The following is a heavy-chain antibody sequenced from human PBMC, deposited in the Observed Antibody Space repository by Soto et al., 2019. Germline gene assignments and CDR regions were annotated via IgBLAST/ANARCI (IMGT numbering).Heavy chain of an antibody. V-gene: IGHV3-30-3*01. CDR1: GFTFSSYA. D-gene: IGHD6-13*01. Sequence: QVQLVESGGGVVQPGRSLRLSCAASGFTFSSYAMHWVRQAPGKGLEWVAVISYDGSNKYYADSVKGRFTISRDNSKNTLYLQMNSLRAEDTAVYYCASGLDPGIAAAGTTDYYYYYGMDVWGQGTTVTVSS. CDR3: ASGLDPGIAAAGTTDYYYYYGMDV. CDR2: ISYDGSNK. J-gene: IGHJ6*02.